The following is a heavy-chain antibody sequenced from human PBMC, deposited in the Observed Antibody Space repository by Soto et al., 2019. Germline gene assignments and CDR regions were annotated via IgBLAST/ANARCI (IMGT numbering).Heavy chain of an antibody. CDR2: IYHSGST. Sequence: SETLSLTCAVSSGSISSSNWWSWVRQPPGKGLEWIGEIYHSGSTNYNPSLKSRVTISVDKSKNQFSLKLSSVTAADTAVYYCARRRLLVGSSWYYFDYWGQGTLVTVSS. D-gene: IGHD6-13*01. J-gene: IGHJ4*02. V-gene: IGHV4-4*02. CDR1: SGSISSSNW. CDR3: ARRRLLVGSSWYYFDY.